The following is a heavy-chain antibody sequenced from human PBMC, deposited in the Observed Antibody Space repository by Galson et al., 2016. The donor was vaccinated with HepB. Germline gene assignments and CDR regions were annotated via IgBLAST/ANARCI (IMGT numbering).Heavy chain of an antibody. D-gene: IGHD6-19*01. V-gene: IGHV6-1*01. CDR3: AREYSTGYYERFLAKRARRGFDY. CDR2: TYYRAKWYN. J-gene: IGHJ4*02. CDR1: GDSVSSNSAV. Sequence: CAISGDSVSSNSAVWNWIRQSPSRGLEWLGRTYYRAKWYNDYAVSVKSRITINVDTSKNQFSLQLNSVTPEDTAVYYCAREYSTGYYERFLAKRARRGFDYWGQGTLVTVSS.